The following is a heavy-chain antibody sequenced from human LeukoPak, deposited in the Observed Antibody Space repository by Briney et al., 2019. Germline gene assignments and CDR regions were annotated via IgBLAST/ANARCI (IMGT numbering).Heavy chain of an antibody. CDR3: ARAYGSGSYHFDY. J-gene: IGHJ4*02. CDR2: IYNSGST. V-gene: IGHV4-59*08. D-gene: IGHD3-10*01. CDR1: GGSISSYY. Sequence: SETLSLTCTVSGGSISSYYWSWIRQPPGKGLEWIGYIYNSGSTNYNPSLKSRVTISVDTSKNQFSLKLSSVTAADTAVYYCARAYGSGSYHFDYWGQGTLITVSS.